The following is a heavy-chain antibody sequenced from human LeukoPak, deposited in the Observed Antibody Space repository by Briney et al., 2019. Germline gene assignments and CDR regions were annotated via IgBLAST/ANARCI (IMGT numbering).Heavy chain of an antibody. CDR1: GFTVNSKNY. Sequence: QSGGSLRLSCAASGFTVNSKNYMSWVRQAPGKGLEWVSAISGSGGSTYYADSVKGRFTISRDNSKNTLYLQMNSLRAEDTAVYYCAKAIVVVPAAIQVYYYGMDVWGQGTTVTVSS. D-gene: IGHD2-2*02. CDR2: ISGSGGST. J-gene: IGHJ6*02. V-gene: IGHV3-23*01. CDR3: AKAIVVVPAAIQVYYYGMDV.